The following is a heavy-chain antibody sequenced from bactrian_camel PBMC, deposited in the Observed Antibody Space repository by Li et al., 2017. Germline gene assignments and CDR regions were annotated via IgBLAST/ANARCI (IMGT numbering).Heavy chain of an antibody. CDR2: IDTVGGTT. Sequence: VQLVESGGGLVQIGGSLRLSCAASGYTGRGYCMGWFRQAPGKERERVAAIDTVGGTTYYADSVKGRFTISQDNAKNIIYLQMSSLTPDDTAMYYCAAGTRIIVGDYCDGITAWGQGTQVTVS. D-gene: IGHD3*01. V-gene: IGHV3S1*01. CDR1: GYTGRGYC. J-gene: IGHJ6*01. CDR3: AAGTRIIVGDYCDGITA.